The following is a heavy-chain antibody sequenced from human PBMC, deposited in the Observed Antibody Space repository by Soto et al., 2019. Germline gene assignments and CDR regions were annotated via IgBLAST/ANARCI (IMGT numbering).Heavy chain of an antibody. CDR1: GYSFTRHD. J-gene: IGHJ6*02. D-gene: IGHD3-3*01. Sequence: QVQLVQSGAEVKKPGASVKVSCKASGYSFTRHDINWVRQAPGQGLEWMGWINPSSGNTGYAQRFLGRLTMTTDTSTSTAYMELSGLKSEDTAIYYCAREYILFSGVIVFYGMDVWGQGTTVTVPS. V-gene: IGHV1-8*01. CDR3: AREYILFSGVIVFYGMDV. CDR2: INPSSGNT.